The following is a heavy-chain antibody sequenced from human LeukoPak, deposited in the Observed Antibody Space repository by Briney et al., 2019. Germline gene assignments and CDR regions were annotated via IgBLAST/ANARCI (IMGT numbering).Heavy chain of an antibody. CDR1: GGSLSSYY. CDR2: IYTSGST. V-gene: IGHV4-4*07. J-gene: IGHJ6*03. Sequence: SETLSLTCTVSGGSLSSYYWSWIRQPAGKGLEWIGRIYTSGSTNYNPSLKSRVTISVDKSKNQFSLKLSSVTAADTAVYYCARVGLWQQLVRGSGAVPDSSYYYYMDVWGKGTTVTVSS. D-gene: IGHD6-13*01. CDR3: ARVGLWQQLVRGSGAVPDSSYYYYMDV.